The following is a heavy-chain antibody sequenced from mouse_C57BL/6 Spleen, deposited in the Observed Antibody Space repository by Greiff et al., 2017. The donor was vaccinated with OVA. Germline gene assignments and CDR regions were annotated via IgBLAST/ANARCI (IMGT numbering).Heavy chain of an antibody. V-gene: IGHV1-64*01. D-gene: IGHD2-12*01. J-gene: IGHJ4*01. CDR2: IHPNSGST. Sequence: VQLQQSGAELVKPGASVKLSCKASGYTFTSYWMHWVKQRPGQGLEWIGMIHPNSGSTNYNEKFKSKATLTVDKSSSTAYMQLSSLTSEDAAVYYCARTDSAYAMDYWGQGTSVTVSS. CDR1: GYTFTSYW. CDR3: ARTDSAYAMDY.